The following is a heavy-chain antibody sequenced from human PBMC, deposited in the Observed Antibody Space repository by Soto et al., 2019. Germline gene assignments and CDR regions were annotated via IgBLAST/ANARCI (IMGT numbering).Heavy chain of an antibody. J-gene: IGHJ4*02. V-gene: IGHV3-53*01. CDR3: ARVWADYDLWSGYPWYFDY. D-gene: IGHD3-3*01. Sequence: VSLGLSCAASAFTVSSNYMSWVRQAPGKGLEWVSVIYSGGSTYYADSVKGRFTISRDNSKNTLYLQMNSLRAEDTAVYYCARVWADYDLWSGYPWYFDYWGQGTLVTVSS. CDR2: IYSGGST. CDR1: AFTVSSNY.